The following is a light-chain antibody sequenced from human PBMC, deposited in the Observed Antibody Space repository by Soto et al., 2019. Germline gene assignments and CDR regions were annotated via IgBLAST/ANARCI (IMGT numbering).Light chain of an antibody. CDR3: DSYTSSRAYV. Sequence: QSVLTQPASVSGSPGQSITISCTGTSSDVGGYNYVSWYQQQAGEAPKLIIHEVSNRPSGVSNRFSGSKSGNTASLTISGLQAEDEADYYCDSYTSSRAYVFGIGTKLTVL. V-gene: IGLV2-14*01. J-gene: IGLJ1*01. CDR1: SSDVGGYNY. CDR2: EVS.